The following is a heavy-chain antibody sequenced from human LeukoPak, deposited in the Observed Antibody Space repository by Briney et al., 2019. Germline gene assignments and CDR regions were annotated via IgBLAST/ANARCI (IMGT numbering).Heavy chain of an antibody. Sequence: SQTLSLTCAVSGGSISSYYWSWIRQPPGKGLEWIGYIYYSGTTNYNPSLKSRVTISVDTSKNQFSLKLSSVTAADTAVYYCARGVYIAAAQYGYWGQGALVTVSS. D-gene: IGHD6-13*01. CDR1: GGSISSYY. CDR2: IYYSGTT. V-gene: IGHV4-59*01. CDR3: ARGVYIAAAQYGY. J-gene: IGHJ4*02.